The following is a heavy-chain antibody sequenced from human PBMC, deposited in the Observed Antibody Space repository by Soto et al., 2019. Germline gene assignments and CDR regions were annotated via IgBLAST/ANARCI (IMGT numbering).Heavy chain of an antibody. CDR1: GFTFSSYA. V-gene: IGHV3-23*01. Sequence: EVQLLESGGGLVQPGGSLRLSCAASGFTFSSYAMSWVRQAPGKGLEWVATISGSGGSTYYADSVKGRFTISRDNSKNTLYLQMNSLRAEDTAVYYCAKQPYSSLDWFDPWGQGTLVTVSS. CDR2: ISGSGGST. CDR3: AKQPYSSLDWFDP. J-gene: IGHJ5*02. D-gene: IGHD6-13*01.